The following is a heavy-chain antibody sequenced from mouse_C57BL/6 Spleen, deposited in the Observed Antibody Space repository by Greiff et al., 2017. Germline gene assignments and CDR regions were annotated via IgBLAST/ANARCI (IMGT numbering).Heavy chain of an antibody. Sequence: QVQLQQSGPELVNPGASVKISCKASGYAFSSSWMNWVKQRPGKGLEWIGRLYPGDGDTNYNGKFKGKATLTADKSSSTAYMQLSSLTSEDSAVYFCARGLYSRYAMDYWGQGTSVTVSS. D-gene: IGHD2-5*01. J-gene: IGHJ4*01. V-gene: IGHV1-82*01. CDR2: LYPGDGDT. CDR3: ARGLYSRYAMDY. CDR1: GYAFSSSW.